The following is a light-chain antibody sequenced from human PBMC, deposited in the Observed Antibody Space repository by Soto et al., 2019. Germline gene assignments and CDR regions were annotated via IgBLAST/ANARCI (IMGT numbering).Light chain of an antibody. V-gene: IGKV1-9*01. CDR3: QQLNSYPT. CDR1: QGISSY. J-gene: IGKJ3*01. Sequence: DIQLTQSPSFLSASVGDRVTITCRASQGISSYLAWYQQQPGKAPKLLIYAASTLQSGVPSRFSGSGSGTEFTLTISSLQPEDFATYYCQQLNSYPTFGPGTKVDIK. CDR2: AAS.